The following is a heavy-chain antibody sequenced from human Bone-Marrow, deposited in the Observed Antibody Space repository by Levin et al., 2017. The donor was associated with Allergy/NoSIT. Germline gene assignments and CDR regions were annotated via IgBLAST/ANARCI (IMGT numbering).Heavy chain of an antibody. CDR3: ARDKPHNWFDP. Sequence: RSGGSLRLSCAASGFTFGDSWMHWVRQAPGKGLVWVSRVTNDASSTTYADFVKGRFTVSRDNAKNTLYLQMNSLKTEDTAVYYCARDKPHNWFDPWGQGTLVTVSS. J-gene: IGHJ5*02. V-gene: IGHV3-74*01. CDR1: GFTFGDSW. CDR2: VTNDASST.